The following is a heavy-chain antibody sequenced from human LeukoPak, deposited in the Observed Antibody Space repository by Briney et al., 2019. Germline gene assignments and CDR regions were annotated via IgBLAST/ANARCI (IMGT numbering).Heavy chain of an antibody. CDR1: GFTFSSYG. CDR3: AAVWFGELFVPFDY. Sequence: GGTLRLSCAASGFTFSSYGMSWVRQAPGKGLEWVSAISGSGGSTYYADSVKGRFTISRDNSKNTLYLQMNSLRAEDTAVYYCAAVWFGELFVPFDYWGQGTLVTVSS. CDR2: ISGSGGST. J-gene: IGHJ4*02. V-gene: IGHV3-23*01. D-gene: IGHD3-10*01.